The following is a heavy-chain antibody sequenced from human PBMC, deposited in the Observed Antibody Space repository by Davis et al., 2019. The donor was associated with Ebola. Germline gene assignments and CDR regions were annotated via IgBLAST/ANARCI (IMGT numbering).Heavy chain of an antibody. D-gene: IGHD6-6*01. V-gene: IGHV3-21*01. CDR1: GFTFSSHS. CDR2: ISSSSRYI. Sequence: PGGSLRLSCAASGFTFSSHSMNWVRQAPGRGLEWVSSISSSSRYIYYADSVKGRFTISRDNAKNSLYLQMNSLRAEDTAMYYCARVYSTSSWDSDYWGQGILVTVSS. CDR3: ARVYSTSSWDSDY. J-gene: IGHJ4*02.